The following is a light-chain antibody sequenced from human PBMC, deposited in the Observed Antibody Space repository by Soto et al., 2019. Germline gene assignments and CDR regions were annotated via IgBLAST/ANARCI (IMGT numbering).Light chain of an antibody. Sequence: QSALTQPASVSGSPGQSITISCTGTSSDVGGYKYVSWYQHHPGKAPKLILYEVTTHPSGVSSRFSGSKSGNTASLTISGLQADDEANYYCSSYTSSNTPYVFGTGTKLTFL. CDR2: EVT. CDR3: SSYTSSNTPYV. J-gene: IGLJ1*01. V-gene: IGLV2-14*01. CDR1: SSDVGGYKY.